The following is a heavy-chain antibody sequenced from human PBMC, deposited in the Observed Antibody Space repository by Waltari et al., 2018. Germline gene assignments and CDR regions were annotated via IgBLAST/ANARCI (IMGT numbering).Heavy chain of an antibody. CDR1: GFTFSSYW. J-gene: IGHJ3*02. Sequence: EVQLVESGGGLVQPGGSLRLSCAASGFTFSSYWMSWVRQAPGKGLEWVANIKQDGSEKYYVDSVKGRFTISRDNAKNSLYLQMNSLRAEDTAVYYCARGGYSSSWYLFAFDIWGQGTMVTVSS. D-gene: IGHD6-13*01. V-gene: IGHV3-7*01. CDR2: IKQDGSEK. CDR3: ARGGYSSSWYLFAFDI.